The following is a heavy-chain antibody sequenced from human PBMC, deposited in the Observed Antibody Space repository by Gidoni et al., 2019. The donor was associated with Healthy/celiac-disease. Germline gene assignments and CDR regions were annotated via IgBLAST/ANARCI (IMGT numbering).Heavy chain of an antibody. J-gene: IGHJ4*02. Sequence: EVQLVESGGGLVQPGGSLRLSCAAYGFTFSSYWMHWVRQAPGKGLVWVSRINSDGSSTSYADSVKGRFTISRDNAKNTLYLQMNSLRAEDTAVYYCASLGEYSSSSEFFDYWGQGTLVTVSS. V-gene: IGHV3-74*01. CDR3: ASLGEYSSSSEFFDY. CDR2: INSDGSST. D-gene: IGHD6-6*01. CDR1: GFTFSSYW.